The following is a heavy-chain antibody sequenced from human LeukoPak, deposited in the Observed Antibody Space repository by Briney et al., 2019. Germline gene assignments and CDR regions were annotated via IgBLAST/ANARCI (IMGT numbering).Heavy chain of an antibody. CDR2: ISGSGGST. CDR1: GFTFSSYA. D-gene: IGHD6-6*01. CDR3: AKCGGIAARFFDDY. V-gene: IGHV3-23*01. J-gene: IGHJ4*02. Sequence: GGSLRLSCAASGFTFSSYAMSWVRQAPGKGLEWVSVISGSGGSTYYADSVKGRFTTSRDNSKNTLYLQMNSLRAEDTAVYYCAKCGGIAARFFDDYWGQGTLVTVSS.